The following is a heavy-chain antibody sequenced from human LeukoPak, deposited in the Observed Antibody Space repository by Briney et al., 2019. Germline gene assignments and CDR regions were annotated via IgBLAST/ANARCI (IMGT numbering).Heavy chain of an antibody. Sequence: ASVKVSCKASGGTFSSYAISWVRQAPGQGIEWMGGIIPIFGTANYAQKFQGRVTITADKSTSTAYMELSSLRSEDTAVYYCARETGSGWYGTIDYWGQGTLVTVSS. CDR3: ARETGSGWYGTIDY. CDR1: GGTFSSYA. CDR2: IIPIFGTA. V-gene: IGHV1-69*06. J-gene: IGHJ4*02. D-gene: IGHD6-19*01.